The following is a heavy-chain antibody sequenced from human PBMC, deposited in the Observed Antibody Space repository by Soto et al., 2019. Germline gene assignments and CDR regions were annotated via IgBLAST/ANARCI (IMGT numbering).Heavy chain of an antibody. V-gene: IGHV1-18*01. CDR3: AKNGQPPYYYYGLDV. D-gene: IGHD2-8*01. J-gene: IGHJ6*02. CDR2: ISAYNGNT. CDR1: GYTFTSYG. Sequence: ASVKVSCKASGYTFTSYGSSWVRQAHGQGLEWMGWISAYNGNTNYAQKLQGRVTMTIDTSTTTAYMELRSLTSDDTAVYYCAKNGQPPYYYYGLDVWGQGTKVTVSS.